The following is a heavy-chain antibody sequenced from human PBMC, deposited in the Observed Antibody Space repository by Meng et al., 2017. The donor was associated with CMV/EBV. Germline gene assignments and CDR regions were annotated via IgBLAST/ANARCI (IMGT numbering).Heavy chain of an antibody. Sequence: LSLTCAASGFTFSSSSMNWVRQAPGKGLEWVSSISSSSSYIYYADSVKGRFTISRDNAKNSLYLQMNSLRAEDTAVYYCARDDLGDYDFWSGYYGVRFDYWGQGTLVTVSS. D-gene: IGHD3-3*01. CDR2: ISSSSSYI. V-gene: IGHV3-21*01. J-gene: IGHJ4*02. CDR3: ARDDLGDYDFWSGYYGVRFDY. CDR1: GFTFSSSS.